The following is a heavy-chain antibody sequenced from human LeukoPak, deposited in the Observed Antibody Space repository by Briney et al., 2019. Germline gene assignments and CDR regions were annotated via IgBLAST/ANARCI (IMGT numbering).Heavy chain of an antibody. CDR2: IYHSGST. CDR3: ARQYYYDSSGYYYVEYFQH. CDR1: GYSISSGYY. D-gene: IGHD3-22*01. J-gene: IGHJ1*01. Sequence: PSETLSLTCAVSGYSISSGYYWGWIRQPPGKGLEWIGSIYHSGSTYYNPSLKSRVTISVDTSKNQFSLKLSSVTAADTAVYYCARQYYYDSSGYYYVEYFQHWGQGTLVTVSS. V-gene: IGHV4-38-2*01.